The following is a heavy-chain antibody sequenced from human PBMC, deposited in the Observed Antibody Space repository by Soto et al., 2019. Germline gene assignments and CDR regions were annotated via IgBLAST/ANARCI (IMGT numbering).Heavy chain of an antibody. CDR2: TYHRSKWYI. Sequence: SQTVSRTCAIPGDSVSRNSAAWNWIRQSPSRGLEWLGRTYHRSKWYIDYAVSVRSRITINPDTSKNQFSLQLNSVTPEDTAVYYCARDRDYESNGFDYWGQGTLVTVSS. CDR3: ARDRDYESNGFDY. V-gene: IGHV6-1*01. CDR1: GDSVSRNSAA. J-gene: IGHJ4*02. D-gene: IGHD3-22*01.